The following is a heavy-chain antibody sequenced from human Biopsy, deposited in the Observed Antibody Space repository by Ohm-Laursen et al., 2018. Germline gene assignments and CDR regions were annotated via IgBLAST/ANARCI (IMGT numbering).Heavy chain of an antibody. CDR1: GCSFTGHY. CDR2: ISYTGYT. Sequence: GTLSFTWTVSGCSFTGHYWSWIPQPPGKGLVWIGHISYTGYTSYNASLKSRVTISVDTSRNHFSLRLSSLTAADTAVYYCARGSNDFGGLYFPRWGQGTLLTVSS. D-gene: IGHD4-23*01. J-gene: IGHJ4*02. CDR3: ARGSNDFGGLYFPR. V-gene: IGHV4-59*11.